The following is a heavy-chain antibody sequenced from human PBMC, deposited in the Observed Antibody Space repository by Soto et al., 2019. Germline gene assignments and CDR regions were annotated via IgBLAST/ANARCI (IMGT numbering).Heavy chain of an antibody. Sequence: SETLSLTCTVSGGSISSYYWSWIRQPPGKGLEWIGYIYYSGSTNYNPSLKSRVTISVDTSKNQFSLKLSSVTAADPSVYYCAREAQLGSPGGWYFDLWGRGSLVTVSS. J-gene: IGHJ2*01. CDR3: AREAQLGSPGGWYFDL. D-gene: IGHD2-2*01. V-gene: IGHV4-59*12. CDR1: GGSISSYY. CDR2: IYYSGST.